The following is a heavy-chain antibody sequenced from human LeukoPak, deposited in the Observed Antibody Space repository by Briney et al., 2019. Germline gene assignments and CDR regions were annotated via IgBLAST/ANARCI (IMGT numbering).Heavy chain of an antibody. CDR2: ISWNSGYI. J-gene: IGHJ4*02. V-gene: IGHV3-9*01. D-gene: IGHD6-19*01. Sequence: GGSLRLSCAASGFTFDNYAMHWVRQAPGKGLEWLSIISWNSGYIGYADSVKGRFTISRDNAKKSLGLQMNSLRAEDTAFYYCAKVRGTYSSGYFFDYWGQGTLVTVSS. CDR1: GFTFDNYA. CDR3: AKVRGTYSSGYFFDY.